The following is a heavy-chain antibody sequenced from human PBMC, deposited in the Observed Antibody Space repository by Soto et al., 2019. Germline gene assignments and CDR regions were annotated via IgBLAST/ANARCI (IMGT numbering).Heavy chain of an antibody. V-gene: IGHV4-4*02. Sequence: SETLSLTCAVSGGSISSSNWWSWVRQPPGKGLEWIGEIYHSGSTNYNPSLKSRVTISVDKSKNQFSLKLSSGTAADTAVYYCARYSGYDKGDWFDPWGQGTLVTVSS. CDR3: ARYSGYDKGDWFDP. CDR1: GGSISSSNW. CDR2: IYHSGST. J-gene: IGHJ5*02. D-gene: IGHD5-12*01.